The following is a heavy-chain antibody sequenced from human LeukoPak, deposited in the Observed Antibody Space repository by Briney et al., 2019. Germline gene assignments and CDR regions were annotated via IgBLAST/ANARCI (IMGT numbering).Heavy chain of an antibody. J-gene: IGHJ3*01. CDR1: GFRFDDYA. Sequence: GGSLRLSCAASGFRFDDYAMFWVRQAPGKGLEWVSEISWDSGTIVYADSVKGRFTISRDNAKNSLYLEMKSLRPEDTALYYCAKGSHTINAQGGAFDVWGQGTMVTVSS. CDR3: AKGSHTINAQGGAFDV. V-gene: IGHV3-9*01. CDR2: ISWDSGTI. D-gene: IGHD3-9*01.